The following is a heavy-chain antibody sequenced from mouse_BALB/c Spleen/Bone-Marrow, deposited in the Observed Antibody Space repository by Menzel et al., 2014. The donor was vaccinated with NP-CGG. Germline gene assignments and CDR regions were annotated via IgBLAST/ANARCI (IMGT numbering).Heavy chain of an antibody. CDR2: ISSGGSYT. J-gene: IGHJ4*01. CDR3: ARQDSYALDS. V-gene: IGHV5-9-3*01. CDR1: GLTFSTYA. Sequence: EVKLVESGGTLVKPGGSLKLSCAASGLTFSTYAMSWVRQTPEKRLEWVGTISSGGSYTYYPDSVKGRFTISRDNAKNTLYLRMSRLRSEDTAMYYCARQDSYALDSWGQGISVTVSS.